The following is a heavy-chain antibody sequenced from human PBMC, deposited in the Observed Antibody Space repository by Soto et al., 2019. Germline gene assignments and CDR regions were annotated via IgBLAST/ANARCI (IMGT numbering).Heavy chain of an antibody. CDR1: GYSFTDYY. CDR3: AREHVRPRTGAMDV. V-gene: IGHV1-2*02. J-gene: IGHJ6*02. D-gene: IGHD1-1*01. CDR2: INPYRGAT. Sequence: ASVKVSCKASGYSFTDYYMHWVRQAPGQGLEWMGWINPYRGATNYAQKFQGRVTMTRDTSISTAYMELSRLRSDDTAVYWCAREHVRPRTGAMDVWSQGTTVTVSS.